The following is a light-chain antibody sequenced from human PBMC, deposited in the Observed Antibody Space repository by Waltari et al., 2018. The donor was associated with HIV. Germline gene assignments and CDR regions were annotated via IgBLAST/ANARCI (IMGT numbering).Light chain of an antibody. CDR2: VYIDGSH. V-gene: IGLV4-69*01. J-gene: IGLJ3*02. CDR1: SDFSAYA. CDR3: QTWGSGIWV. Sequence: QRVLTQSPSASASLGASVTHTCTLSSDFSAYAIAWHPPHPEKGPRYLMKVYIDGSHSTGDGTPDRLSGSSSGAERYLIISSLQSEDEADYYCQTWGSGIWVFGGGTKLTVL.